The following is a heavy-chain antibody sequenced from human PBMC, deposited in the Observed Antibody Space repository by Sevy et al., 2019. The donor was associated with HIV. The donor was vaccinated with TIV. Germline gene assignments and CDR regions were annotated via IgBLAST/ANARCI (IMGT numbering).Heavy chain of an antibody. Sequence: GALRPSCAASGFTFSIYTMSWGRQGPGKGLGGGLTFCFGGRKIYYADSGKGRFTISRDNSRNTVYLQMNSLRADDTAVYYCAREGCTQPHDYWGQGTLVTVSS. D-gene: IGHD2-8*01. CDR2: FCFGGRKI. CDR3: AREGCTQPHDY. J-gene: IGHJ4*02. CDR1: GFTFSIYT. V-gene: IGHV3-23*01.